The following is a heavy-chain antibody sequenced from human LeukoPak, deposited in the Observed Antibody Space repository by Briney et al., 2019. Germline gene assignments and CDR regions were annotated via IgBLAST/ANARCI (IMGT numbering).Heavy chain of an antibody. Sequence: RAGGSLRLSCAASGFIFSDYAMFWVRLAPGKGLEWVSYISSSGSTIYYADSVKGRFTISRDNAKNSLYLQMNSLRAEDTAVYYCARVRGVRGELLSSWFDPWGQGTLVTVSS. J-gene: IGHJ5*02. CDR2: ISSSGSTI. CDR3: ARVRGVRGELLSSWFDP. D-gene: IGHD3-10*01. V-gene: IGHV3-11*01. CDR1: GFIFSDYA.